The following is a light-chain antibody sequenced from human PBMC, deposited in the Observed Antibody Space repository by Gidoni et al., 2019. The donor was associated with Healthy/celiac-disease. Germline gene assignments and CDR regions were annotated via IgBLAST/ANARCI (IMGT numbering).Light chain of an antibody. J-gene: IGKJ4*01. CDR1: QGIRTV. V-gene: IGKV1-17*01. Sequence: IQITPSPSSLSASVGDRVTITCRASQGIRTVLGWYQQKPGKAPKRLIYAASSLQSGVPSRFSGSGSGTEFTLTISSLQPEDFATYYCLQHNSYPLTFGGGTKVEIK. CDR3: LQHNSYPLT. CDR2: AAS.